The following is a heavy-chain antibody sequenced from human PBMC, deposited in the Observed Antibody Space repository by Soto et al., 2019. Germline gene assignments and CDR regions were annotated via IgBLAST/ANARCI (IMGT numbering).Heavy chain of an antibody. V-gene: IGHV4-31*03. CDR3: VGRLTSIFTYFHS. D-gene: IGHD2-8*01. J-gene: IGHJ4*02. CDR1: GDSISSATHY. CDR2: VSSSGNS. Sequence: QVHLQESGPGLVKPSQTLSLTCTVSGDSISSATHYWNWIRQHPGKGLAWIGYVSSSGNSYYSPSLKSRVFMSVDTSKNLFSLKLSPVTAADTAIYYCVGRLTSIFTYFHSWGQGTQVTVSS.